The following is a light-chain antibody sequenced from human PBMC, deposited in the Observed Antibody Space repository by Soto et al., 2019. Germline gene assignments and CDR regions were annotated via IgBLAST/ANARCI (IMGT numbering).Light chain of an antibody. CDR3: QAYDYSLTASV. CDR1: TSNLGAGYD. Sequence: QSVLTQPPSVSGAPGQRVTLSCTGNTSNLGAGYDVHWYQQLPGAAPKLVIFGNRNRPSGVPERFSGSKSGTSASLAITGRQAEDEADYYCQAYDYSLTASVFGGGTQLTVL. V-gene: IGLV1-40*01. J-gene: IGLJ3*02. CDR2: GNR.